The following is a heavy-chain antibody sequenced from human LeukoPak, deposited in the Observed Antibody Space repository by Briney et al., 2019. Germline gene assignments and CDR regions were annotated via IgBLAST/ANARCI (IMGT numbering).Heavy chain of an antibody. D-gene: IGHD3-10*01. CDR1: GFTFSDHY. CDR2: IRNKADGYNT. CDR3: GDLESAGTDH. Sequence: GGSLRLSCAASGFTFSDHYMDWVRQAPGQGLEWVGLIRNKADGYNTIYAASVKGRLTISRDDSKNSVYLQMDSLKTEDTAVYYCGDLESAGTDHWGQGTLVTVSS. J-gene: IGHJ4*02. V-gene: IGHV3-72*01.